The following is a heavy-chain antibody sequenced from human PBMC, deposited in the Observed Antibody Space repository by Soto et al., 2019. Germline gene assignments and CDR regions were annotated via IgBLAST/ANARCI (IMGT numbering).Heavy chain of an antibody. CDR3: AREWWGGYCTNGVCYSWYFDL. D-gene: IGHD2-8*01. CDR2: IYYSGST. Sequence: QVQLQESGPGLVKPSETLSLTCTVSGGSISSYYWSWIRQPPGKGLEWIGYIYYSGSTNYNPSLKKRVTQSVDTSKNQVSLNVSSVTAEDASVYYCAREWWGGYCTNGVCYSWYFDLWGRCTLVTFFS. CDR1: GGSISSYY. V-gene: IGHV4-59*01. J-gene: IGHJ2*01.